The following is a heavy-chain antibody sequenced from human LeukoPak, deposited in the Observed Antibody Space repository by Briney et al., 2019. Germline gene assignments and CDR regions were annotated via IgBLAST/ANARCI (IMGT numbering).Heavy chain of an antibody. D-gene: IGHD5-24*01. Sequence: SVKVSCKASGGTFSSYAISWVRQAPGQGPEWMGGIIPIFGTANYAQKFQGRVTITADESTCTAYMELSSLRSEDTAVYYCAKDTRDGYTYWGQGTLVTVSS. CDR2: IIPIFGTA. CDR3: AKDTRDGYTY. CDR1: GGTFSSYA. V-gene: IGHV1-69*01. J-gene: IGHJ4*02.